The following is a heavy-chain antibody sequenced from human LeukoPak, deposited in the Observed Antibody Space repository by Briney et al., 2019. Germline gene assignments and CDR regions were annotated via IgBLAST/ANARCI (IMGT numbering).Heavy chain of an antibody. V-gene: IGHV3-23*01. D-gene: IGHD3-16*01. Sequence: GGSLRLSCAASGFTFSSYAMSWVRQAPGKGLEWVSAISGSGGSTYYADSVKGRFTISRDNSKNTLYLQMNSLRAEDTAVYYCARDSVGSVGGKEYYFDYWGQGTLVTVSS. CDR3: ARDSVGSVGGKEYYFDY. CDR2: ISGSGGST. J-gene: IGHJ4*02. CDR1: GFTFSSYA.